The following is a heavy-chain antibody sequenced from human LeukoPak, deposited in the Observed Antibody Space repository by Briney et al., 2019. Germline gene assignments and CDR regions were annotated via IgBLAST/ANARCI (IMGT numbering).Heavy chain of an antibody. CDR1: GSHFTSYW. Sequence: RGGTLQISCQGSGSHFTSYWIGWGRQVPGKGLEWMGIIYPGDSDTKYSPSFQGQVTISADKSISTAYLQWSSLKASDTAMYYCARQRRDGYNSAFDIWGQGTMVTVSS. CDR2: IYPGDSDT. V-gene: IGHV5-51*01. CDR3: ARQRRDGYNSAFDI. D-gene: IGHD5-24*01. J-gene: IGHJ3*02.